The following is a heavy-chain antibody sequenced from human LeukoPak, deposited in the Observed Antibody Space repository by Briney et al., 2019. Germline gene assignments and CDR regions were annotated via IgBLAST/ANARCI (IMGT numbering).Heavy chain of an antibody. CDR2: ISYDGSNK. V-gene: IGHV3-30*18. Sequence: GGSLRLSCAASGFTFSSYGMHWVRQAPGKGLEWVAVISYDGSNKYYADSVKGRFTISRDNSKNTLYLQMNSLRAEDTAVYYCANLIVVAITDYWGQGTLVTVSS. D-gene: IGHD3-22*01. CDR3: ANLIVVAITDY. J-gene: IGHJ4*02. CDR1: GFTFSSYG.